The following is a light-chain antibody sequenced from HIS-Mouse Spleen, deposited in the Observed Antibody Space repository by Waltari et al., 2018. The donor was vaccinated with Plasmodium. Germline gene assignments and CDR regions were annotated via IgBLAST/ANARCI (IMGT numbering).Light chain of an antibody. V-gene: IGKV3-20*01. Sequence: EIVLTQSPGTLSLSPGERATLSCRASQSVSSSNLAWYQQKPGQDPRLLIYGASSRATGIADRFSGSGSGTDFTLTISRLEPEDFAVYYCQQYGSSPYTFGQGTKLEIK. J-gene: IGKJ2*01. CDR2: GAS. CDR3: QQYGSSPYT. CDR1: QSVSSSN.